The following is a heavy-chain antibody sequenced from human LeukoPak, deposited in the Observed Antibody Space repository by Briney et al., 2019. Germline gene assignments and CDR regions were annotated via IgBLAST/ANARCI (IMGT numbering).Heavy chain of an antibody. CDR1: GGTFSSYA. Sequence: ASVKVSCKASGGTFSSYAISWVRQAPGQGLEWMGGIIPIFGTANSAQKFQGRVTITADESTSTAYMGLSSLRSEDTAVYYCARVTAFPPYYYGMDVWGQGTTVTVSS. D-gene: IGHD5-18*01. J-gene: IGHJ6*02. V-gene: IGHV1-69*13. CDR2: IIPIFGTA. CDR3: ARVTAFPPYYYGMDV.